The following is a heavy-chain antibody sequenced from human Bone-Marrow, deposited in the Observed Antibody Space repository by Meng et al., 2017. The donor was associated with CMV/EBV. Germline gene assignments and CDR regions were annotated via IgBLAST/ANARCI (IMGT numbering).Heavy chain of an antibody. CDR3: ARSQSPYDFWSGYYIPGGYYYYYGMDV. Sequence: SETLSLTCTVSGGSVSSGSYYWSWIRQPPGKGLEWIGYIYYSGSTNYNPSLKSRVTISVDTSKNQFSLKLSSVTAADTAVYYCARSQSPYDFWSGYYIPGGYYYYYGMDVWGQGTTVTGSS. CDR2: IYYSGST. CDR1: GGSVSSGSYY. D-gene: IGHD3-3*01. J-gene: IGHJ6*02. V-gene: IGHV4-61*01.